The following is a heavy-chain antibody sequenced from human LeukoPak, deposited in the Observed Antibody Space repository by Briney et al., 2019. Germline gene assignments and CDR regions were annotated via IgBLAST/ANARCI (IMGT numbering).Heavy chain of an antibody. CDR3: ARFSNDHGVKFDY. CDR2: IYYSGTA. CDR1: GGSISSGGYY. V-gene: IGHV4-31*03. D-gene: IGHD4-17*01. Sequence: SETLSLTCTVSGGSISSGGYYWSWVRQHPEKGLEWIGYIYYSGTAYYNPSLKSRVTMSVDTSKNQFSLKLDSVTAADAAVYYCARFSNDHGVKFDYWGQGTLVTVSS. J-gene: IGHJ4*02.